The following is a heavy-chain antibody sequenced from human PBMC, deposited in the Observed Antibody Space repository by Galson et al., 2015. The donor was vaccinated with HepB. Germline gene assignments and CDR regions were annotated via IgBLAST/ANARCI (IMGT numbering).Heavy chain of an antibody. CDR3: AKEGGAVAGLQAFDI. Sequence: SLRLSCAASGFTFSSYGMHWVRQAPGKGLEWVAVISYDGSNKYYADSVKGRFTISRDNSKNTLYLQMNSLRAEDTAVYYCAKEGGAVAGLQAFDIWGQGTMVTVSS. CDR2: ISYDGSNK. CDR1: GFTFSSYG. J-gene: IGHJ3*02. V-gene: IGHV3-30*18. D-gene: IGHD6-19*01.